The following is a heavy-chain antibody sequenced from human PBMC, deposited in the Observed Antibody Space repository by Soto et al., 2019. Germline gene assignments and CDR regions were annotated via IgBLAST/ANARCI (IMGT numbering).Heavy chain of an antibody. Sequence: QVQLVQSGAEVKKPEASVRVSCKASGYTSTNYYIHWVRQAPGQGLEWMGMINPSGDSATYAQKFWDRITMTRDTSTSTVYMNLSSLRSDDTSVYYCASYYYHTSGPFDPWGQGTLVTVSS. D-gene: IGHD3-22*01. V-gene: IGHV1-46*01. CDR2: INPSGDSA. CDR1: GYTSTNYY. J-gene: IGHJ5*02. CDR3: ASYYYHTSGPFDP.